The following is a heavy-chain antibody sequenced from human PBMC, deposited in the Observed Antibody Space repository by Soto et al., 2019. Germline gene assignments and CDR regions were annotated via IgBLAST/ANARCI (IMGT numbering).Heavy chain of an antibody. D-gene: IGHD4-4*01. CDR2: IHYSGIT. CDR3: ARDDGDGYSIY. V-gene: IGHV4-31*03. J-gene: IGHJ4*02. CDR1: GASITGGSYY. Sequence: QVQLQESGPGLVKPSQTLSLTCTVSGASITGGSYYWSWIRQYPGKGLEWIGYIHYSGITYYNPPLESRVFISVDTSKNQFSLKVSSVTAADTAVYYCARDDGDGYSIYWGQGTLVTVSS.